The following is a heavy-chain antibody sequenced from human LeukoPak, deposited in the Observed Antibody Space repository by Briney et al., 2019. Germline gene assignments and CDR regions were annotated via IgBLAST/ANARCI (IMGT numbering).Heavy chain of an antibody. CDR2: ISSSSSYI. V-gene: IGHV3-21*01. Sequence: GGSLRLSCAASGFTFSSYSMNWVRQAPGKGLEWVSSISSSSSYIYYADTVKGRFTISRDNAKNSLYLQMNSLRAEDTAVYYCARDLASGIAAAGTVHWFDPWGQGTLVTVSS. J-gene: IGHJ5*02. CDR1: GFTFSSYS. CDR3: ARDLASGIAAAGTVHWFDP. D-gene: IGHD6-13*01.